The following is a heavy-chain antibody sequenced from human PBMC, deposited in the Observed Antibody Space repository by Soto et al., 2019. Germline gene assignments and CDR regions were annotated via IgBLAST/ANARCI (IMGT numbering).Heavy chain of an antibody. CDR2: IYYSGST. J-gene: IGHJ4*02. D-gene: IGHD7-27*01. CDR1: GGSISSSSYY. Sequence: SETLSLTCTVSGGSISSSSYYWGWIRQPPGKGLEWIGSIYYSGSTHYNPSLKSRVTISVDTSKNQFSLKLSSVTAADTAVYYCARLILYWGGLDYFDYWGQGTLVTVSS. CDR3: ARLILYWGGLDYFDY. V-gene: IGHV4-39*01.